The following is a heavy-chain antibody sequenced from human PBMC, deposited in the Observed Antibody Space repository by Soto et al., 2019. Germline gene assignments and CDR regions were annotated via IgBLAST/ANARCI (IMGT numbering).Heavy chain of an antibody. CDR2: ISSGPGNT. D-gene: IGHD2-2*01. J-gene: IGHJ4*02. Sequence: PGGSLRLSCAASGFTFSSYAMSWVRQAPGKGLEWVSAISSGPGNTYYADSVKGRFTISRDNSKNTLYLQMNTLRVEDTAVYYCAKDLTLVPDDYWGQGTLVTVSS. CDR3: AKDLTLVPDDY. CDR1: GFTFSSYA. V-gene: IGHV3-23*01.